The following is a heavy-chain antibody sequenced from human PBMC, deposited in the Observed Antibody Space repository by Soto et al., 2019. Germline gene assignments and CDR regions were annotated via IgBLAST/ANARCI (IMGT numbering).Heavy chain of an antibody. Sequence: QVTLKESGPVLVKPTETLTLTCTVSGLSLSNARMGVSWIRQPPGKALEWLAHIFSNDEKSYSTSLKSRLTISKVISKSQVVLTITTMDPVDTATYYCARIPNSSIWTIDYCGQGTMVTVSS. J-gene: IGHJ4*02. CDR1: GLSLSNARMG. D-gene: IGHD6-13*01. V-gene: IGHV2-26*01. CDR2: IFSNDEK. CDR3: ARIPNSSIWTIDY.